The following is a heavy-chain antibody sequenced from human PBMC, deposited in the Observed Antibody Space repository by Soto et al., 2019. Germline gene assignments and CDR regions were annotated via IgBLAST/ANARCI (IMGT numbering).Heavy chain of an antibody. CDR2: INHSGST. V-gene: IGHV4-34*01. Sequence: SETLSLTCAVYGGSFSGYYWSWIRQPPGKGLEWIGEINHSGSTNYNPSLKSRVTISVDTSKNQFSLKLSSVTAADTAVYYCARPRSAQWLVLEYWGQGTLVTVSS. CDR1: GGSFSGYY. D-gene: IGHD6-19*01. CDR3: ARPRSAQWLVLEY. J-gene: IGHJ4*02.